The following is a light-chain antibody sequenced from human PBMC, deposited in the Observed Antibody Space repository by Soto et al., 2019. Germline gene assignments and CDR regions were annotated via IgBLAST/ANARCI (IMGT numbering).Light chain of an antibody. CDR3: QQYNTGSPVP. V-gene: IGKV3-15*01. J-gene: IGKJ2*01. Sequence: EIVMTQAPATLSVSPGERATLSCSASQRVSSNFAWYQQKPGQAHRLLIYGASTRSTGIPARVSGSASGTELPLSIIRLLSEAFAVFYCQQYNTGSPVPFGQGNKLES. CDR1: QRVSSN. CDR2: GAS.